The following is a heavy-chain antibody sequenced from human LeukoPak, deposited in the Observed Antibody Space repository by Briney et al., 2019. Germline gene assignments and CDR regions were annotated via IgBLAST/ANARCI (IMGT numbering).Heavy chain of an antibody. CDR1: GFTFSDYY. V-gene: IGHV3-11*06. CDR2: ISSSGSYT. Sequence: GGSLRLSCAASGFTFSDYYMSWVRQAPGKGLEWVSYISSSGSYTNYADSVKGRFTISRDNAKNSLYLQMNSLRAEDTAVYYCAKEGYDSSGYPTPVDYWGQGTQVTVSS. CDR3: AKEGYDSSGYPTPVDY. J-gene: IGHJ4*02. D-gene: IGHD3-22*01.